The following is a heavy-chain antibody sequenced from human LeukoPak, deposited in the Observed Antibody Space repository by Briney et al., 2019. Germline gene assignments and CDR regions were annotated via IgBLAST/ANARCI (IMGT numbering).Heavy chain of an antibody. Sequence: GGSLRLSCAASGFTFSSYWMSWVRQAPGKGLEWVANIKQDGSEKYSLDSVKGRFTISRDNAKNSLYLQMSSLRAEDTAVYYCARDKEGPYSGSYGIIDYWGQGTLVTVSS. CDR3: ARDKEGPYSGSYGIIDY. CDR2: IKQDGSEK. J-gene: IGHJ4*02. V-gene: IGHV3-7*03. CDR1: GFTFSSYW. D-gene: IGHD1-26*01.